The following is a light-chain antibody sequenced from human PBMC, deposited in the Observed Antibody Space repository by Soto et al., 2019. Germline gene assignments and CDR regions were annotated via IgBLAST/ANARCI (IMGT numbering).Light chain of an antibody. Sequence: MTQSPSSLSASVGDRVTITCRTSQNINSYLHWYQQKPGQSPRLLIYDASNRATGIPARFSGSGSGTEFTLTISSLQSEDFAVYYCQQYNNWPITFGQGTRLEIK. J-gene: IGKJ5*01. V-gene: IGKV3D-15*01. CDR3: QQYNNWPIT. CDR2: DAS. CDR1: QNINSY.